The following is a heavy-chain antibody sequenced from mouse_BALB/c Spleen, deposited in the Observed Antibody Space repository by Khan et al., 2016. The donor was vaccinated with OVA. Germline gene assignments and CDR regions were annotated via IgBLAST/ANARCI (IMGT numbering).Heavy chain of an antibody. CDR3: ARANWAWFAY. CDR1: GFTFSSFG. CDR2: ISSDCITL. D-gene: IGHD4-1*01. J-gene: IGHJ3*01. Sequence: VELVESGGGLVQPGGSRKLSCTASGFTFSSFGMHWVRPAPGKGLELVAYISSDCITLNYADTVKGRVTISRDNPRNTLFLQMTSVRSEDTAMYYCARANWAWFAYWGQGTLVTVSA. V-gene: IGHV5-17*02.